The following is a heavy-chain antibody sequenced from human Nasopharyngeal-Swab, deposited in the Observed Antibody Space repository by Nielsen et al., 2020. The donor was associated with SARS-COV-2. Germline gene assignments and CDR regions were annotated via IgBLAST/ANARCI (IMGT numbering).Heavy chain of an antibody. CDR3: ARDLYGMDV. V-gene: IGHV3-33*01. CDR1: GIISSSYG. D-gene: IGHD2-8*01. Sequence: GASLQVCCAASGIISSSYGMYWVRQAAGKGLEWVAVIWYDGSNKYYADSVKGRFTISRDNSKNTLYLQMNSLRAEDTAVYYCARDLYGMDVWGQGTTVTVSS. J-gene: IGHJ6*02. CDR2: IWYDGSNK.